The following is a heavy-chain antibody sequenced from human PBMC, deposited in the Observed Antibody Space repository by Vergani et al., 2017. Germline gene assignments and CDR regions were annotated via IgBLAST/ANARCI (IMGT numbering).Heavy chain of an antibody. CDR3: ARETVVTSLDDYRFHYMVV. CDR2: TSTDGST. D-gene: IGHD3-16*01. J-gene: IGHJ6*03. V-gene: IGHV4-61*02. CDR1: GGAVNSGSNF. Sequence: QVQLQELGPGLVKPSQTLSLTCSVSGGAVNSGSNFWTWIRQPAGKGLEWIGRTSTDGSTNYNPSLKSRVTVSVDTSKTQISLRLTSVTAEDTAVYYCARETVVTSLDDYRFHYMVVWGKGTTVTVAS.